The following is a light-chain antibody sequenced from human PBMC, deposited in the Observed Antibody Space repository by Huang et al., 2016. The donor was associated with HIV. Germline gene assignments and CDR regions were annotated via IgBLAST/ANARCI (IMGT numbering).Light chain of an antibody. V-gene: IGKV1-33*01. CDR3: QQYDYFPYT. Sequence: DIQMTQSPSSLSASVGDRVTITCQASQDIHNYLNWFQQKPGKAPKLLIDDAAHLQSGVPSRVSGSGSGTDFSLTISGLQPEDIATYYCQQYDYFPYTFGQGTRLDIK. CDR1: QDIHNY. J-gene: IGKJ2*01. CDR2: DAA.